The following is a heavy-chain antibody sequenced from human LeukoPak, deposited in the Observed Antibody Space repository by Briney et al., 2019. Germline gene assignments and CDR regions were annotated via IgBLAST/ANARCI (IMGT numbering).Heavy chain of an antibody. CDR2: SDGGGSST. D-gene: IGHD3-22*01. Sequence: GGSLRLSCAASGFTCSNHWMHWVRQVPGKGLEWVSRSDGGGSSTSYADSVKGRFSISGDNAKSTLYLQMNSLTVEDTAVYYCARGPGSSGGAYVGDYWGRGTLVTVSS. V-gene: IGHV3-74*01. J-gene: IGHJ4*01. CDR1: GFTCSNHW. CDR3: ARGPGSSGGAYVGDY.